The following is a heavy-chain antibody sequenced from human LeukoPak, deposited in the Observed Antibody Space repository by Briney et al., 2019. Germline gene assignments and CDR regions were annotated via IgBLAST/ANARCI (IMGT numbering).Heavy chain of an antibody. CDR1: GFTFSSYA. Sequence: GGSLRLSCAASGFTFSSYAMSWGRQGPGKGLEWVSAISGSGGSTYYADSVKGRFTISRDNSKNTLYLQMNSLRAEDTAVYYCAKALTTYGSGSYYPEGSDYWGQGTLVTVSS. CDR3: AKALTTYGSGSYYPEGSDY. D-gene: IGHD3-10*01. CDR2: ISGSGGST. J-gene: IGHJ4*02. V-gene: IGHV3-23*01.